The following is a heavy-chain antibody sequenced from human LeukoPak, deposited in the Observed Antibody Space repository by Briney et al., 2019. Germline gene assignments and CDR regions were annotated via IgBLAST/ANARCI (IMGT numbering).Heavy chain of an antibody. J-gene: IGHJ4*02. CDR3: AKDASGGSGSYYTN. CDR2: IRYDGSNK. Sequence: GGSLRLSCAGSGFTFSSYGMHWVRQAPGKGLEWVAFIRYDGSNKYYTDSVKGRFTISRDNSKNTLYLQMNSLRAEDTAVYYCAKDASGGSGSYYTNWGQGTLVTVSS. D-gene: IGHD3-10*01. CDR1: GFTFSSYG. V-gene: IGHV3-30*02.